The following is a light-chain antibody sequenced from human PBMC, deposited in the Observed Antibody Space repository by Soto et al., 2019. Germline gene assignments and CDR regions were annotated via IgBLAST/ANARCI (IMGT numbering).Light chain of an antibody. CDR3: QQYDGPPFT. CDR1: QSVSSSF. CDR2: GAS. Sequence: EIVFIQSPATLSLSPGERATLSCRASQSVSSSFLTWYQHRPGQPPRLLIYGASRREAGIPDRFSGSGSGTDFTLTISRLEPEDFAVYYCQQYDGPPFTFGPGTKVDIK. J-gene: IGKJ3*01. V-gene: IGKV3-20*01.